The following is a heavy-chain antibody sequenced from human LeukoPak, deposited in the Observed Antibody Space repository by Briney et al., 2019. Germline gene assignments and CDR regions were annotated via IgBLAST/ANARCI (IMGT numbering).Heavy chain of an antibody. Sequence: GGSLRLSCAASGFTFDDYAMHWVRQAPGKGLEWVSGISWNSGSIGYADSVKGRFTISRDNAKNSLYLQMNSLRAEDMALYYCAKDMGSVGSSSGQDYWGQGTLVTVSS. CDR3: AKDMGSVGSSSGQDY. J-gene: IGHJ4*02. CDR1: GFTFDDYA. V-gene: IGHV3-9*03. D-gene: IGHD6-6*01. CDR2: ISWNSGSI.